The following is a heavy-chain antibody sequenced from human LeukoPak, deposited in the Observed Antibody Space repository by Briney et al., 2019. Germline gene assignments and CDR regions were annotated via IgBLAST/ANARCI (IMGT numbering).Heavy chain of an antibody. CDR1: GGSFSGYY. J-gene: IGHJ4*02. CDR3: ARWVGYCSSTGCYMDY. D-gene: IGHD2-2*02. CDR2: INHSGST. V-gene: IGHV4-34*01. Sequence: PSETLSLTCAVYGGSFSGYYWSWIRQPPGKGLEWIGEINHSGSTNYNPSLKSRVTISVDTSKNQFSLKLSSVTAADTAVYYCARWVGYCSSTGCYMDYWGQGTLVTVSS.